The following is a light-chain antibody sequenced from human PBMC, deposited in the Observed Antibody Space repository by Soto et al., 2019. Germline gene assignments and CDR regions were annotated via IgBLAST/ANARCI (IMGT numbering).Light chain of an antibody. V-gene: IGLV2-14*01. CDR1: SSDVGGYEH. CDR3: SSYTSTTTPI. CDR2: GVS. J-gene: IGLJ1*01. Sequence: QSALTQTASVSGSPGQSITISCTGTSSDVGGYEHVSWYQQHPGKVPKLMIYGVSNRPSRVSNRFSGSKSGNTASLTISGLQAEDEADYYCSSYTSTTTPIFGTGTKLTVL.